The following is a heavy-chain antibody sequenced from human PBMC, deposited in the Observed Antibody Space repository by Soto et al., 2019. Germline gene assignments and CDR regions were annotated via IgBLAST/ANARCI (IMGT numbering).Heavy chain of an antibody. Sequence: SETLSLTCTVSGGSISSGGYYWSWIRQHPGKGLEWIGYIYYSGSTYYNPSLKSRVTISVDTSKNQFSLKLSSVTAADTAMYYCARQGLRGIYFDYWGQGTLVTVSS. V-gene: IGHV4-31*03. J-gene: IGHJ4*02. CDR2: IYYSGST. D-gene: IGHD4-17*01. CDR3: ARQGLRGIYFDY. CDR1: GGSISSGGYY.